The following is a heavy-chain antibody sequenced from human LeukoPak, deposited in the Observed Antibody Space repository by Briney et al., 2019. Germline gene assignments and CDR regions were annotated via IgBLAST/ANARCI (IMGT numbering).Heavy chain of an antibody. J-gene: IGHJ4*02. CDR2: IYYSGST. CDR1: GGSISSGDYY. CDR3: ARVSSGYYDFDY. Sequence: SETLSLTCTVSGGSISSGDYYWSWIRQHPGKGLEWIGYIYYSGSTYYNPSLKSRVTISVDTSKNQFSLKLSSVTAADTAVYYCARVSSGYYDFDYWGQGTLVTVSS. D-gene: IGHD3-22*01. V-gene: IGHV4-31*03.